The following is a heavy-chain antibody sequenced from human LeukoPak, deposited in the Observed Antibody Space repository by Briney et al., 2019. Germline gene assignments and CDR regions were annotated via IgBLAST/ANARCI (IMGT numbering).Heavy chain of an antibody. D-gene: IGHD3-10*01. J-gene: IGHJ4*02. Sequence: SETLSLTCAVYGGSFSGYYWSWIRQPPGKGLEWIGEINHSGSTNYNPSLKSRVAISVDTSKNHFSLSLSSVTAADTAVYYCSSLSRGVAHYRGQGPLVSVPS. CDR3: SSLSRGVAHY. CDR2: INHSGST. CDR1: GGSFSGYY. V-gene: IGHV4-34*01.